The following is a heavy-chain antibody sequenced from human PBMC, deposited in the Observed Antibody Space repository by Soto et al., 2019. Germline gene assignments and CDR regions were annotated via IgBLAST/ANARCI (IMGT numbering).Heavy chain of an antibody. CDR1: GFTFSRFD. CDR3: LWYQFDQ. CDR2: ISYGGSNE. D-gene: IGHD3-10*01. V-gene: IGHV3-30*03. Sequence: GGSLRLSCAASGFTFSRFDMHWVRQAPGKGLEWVAVISYGGSNEDYADSVKGRFTISRDNSKSTLYLQMNSLRAEDTAVYYCLWYQFDQWGQGTLVTVSS. J-gene: IGHJ4*02.